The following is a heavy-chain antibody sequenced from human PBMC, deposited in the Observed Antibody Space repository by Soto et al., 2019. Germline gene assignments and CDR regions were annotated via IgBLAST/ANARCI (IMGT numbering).Heavy chain of an antibody. V-gene: IGHV1-69*13. CDR2: ITPMFGTP. Sequence: SVKVTYKASGGTFSRYTITWVRQAPGQGLEWMGGITPMFGTPNYAQKFQGRVTITADESTSTAYMELSSLRSEDTAMYYCARDGTLYDSSAYYYLYWGQGTLVTVSS. CDR1: GGTFSRYT. J-gene: IGHJ4*02. D-gene: IGHD3-22*01. CDR3: ARDGTLYDSSAYYYLY.